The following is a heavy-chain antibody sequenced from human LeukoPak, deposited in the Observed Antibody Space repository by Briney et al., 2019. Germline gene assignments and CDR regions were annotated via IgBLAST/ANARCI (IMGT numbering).Heavy chain of an antibody. CDR1: GFTFSSYA. Sequence: GGSLRLSCAASGFTFSSYAMSWVRQAPGKGLEWVSAISGSGGSTYYADSVKGRFTISRDNSKNTLYLQMNSLRAEDTAVYYCAKSSSHYDFWSGYYSYFDYWGQGTLVTVSS. J-gene: IGHJ4*02. CDR2: ISGSGGST. CDR3: AKSSSHYDFWSGYYSYFDY. V-gene: IGHV3-23*01. D-gene: IGHD3-3*01.